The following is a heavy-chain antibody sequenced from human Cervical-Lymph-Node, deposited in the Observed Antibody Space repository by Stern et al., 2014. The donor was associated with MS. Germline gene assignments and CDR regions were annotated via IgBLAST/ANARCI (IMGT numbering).Heavy chain of an antibody. D-gene: IGHD3-22*01. CDR1: GFYFSSYA. Sequence: DQLVESGGGVVLPGESLRLSCEASGFYFSSYAMHWVRQAPGKGLEWVAVISYDASEKYYADSVKGRFPLSRDNSRNTVSLQMSSLRPADTAVYYCVRVAYYDTSGYYYNAFEIWGQGTLVTVSS. CDR2: ISYDASEK. J-gene: IGHJ3*02. V-gene: IGHV3-30*04. CDR3: VRVAYYDTSGYYYNAFEI.